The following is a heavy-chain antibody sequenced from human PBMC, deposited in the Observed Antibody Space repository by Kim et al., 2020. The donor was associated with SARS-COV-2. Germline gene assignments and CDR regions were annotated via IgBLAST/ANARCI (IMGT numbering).Heavy chain of an antibody. D-gene: IGHD3-22*01. Sequence: ASVKVSCKASGYTFTSYAMNWVRQAPGQGLEWMGWINTNTGNPTYAQGFTGRFVFSLDTSVSTAYLQISSLKAEDTAVYYCASSDSSGYYYPFDYWGQGTLVTVSS. CDR3: ASSDSSGYYYPFDY. V-gene: IGHV7-4-1*02. CDR2: INTNTGNP. CDR1: GYTFTSYA. J-gene: IGHJ4*02.